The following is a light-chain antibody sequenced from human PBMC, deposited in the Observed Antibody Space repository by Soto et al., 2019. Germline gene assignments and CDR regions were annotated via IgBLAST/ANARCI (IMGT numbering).Light chain of an antibody. J-gene: IGKJ1*01. CDR3: QHYDSARWT. CDR2: DAC. Sequence: EIVLTQSPGTLSLSPGERATLSCRASQSISSTYLTWYHQKPGQAPRLLIYDACRRATGIPDRFSGSGSGTDFSLTISRLEPEDFAVYYCQHYDSARWTFGLGTKVEIK. CDR1: QSISSTY. V-gene: IGKV3-20*01.